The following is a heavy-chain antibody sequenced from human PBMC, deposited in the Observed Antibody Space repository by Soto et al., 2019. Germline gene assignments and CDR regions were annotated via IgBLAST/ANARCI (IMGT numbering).Heavy chain of an antibody. J-gene: IGHJ4*02. CDR3: ARVRYGDFSFQY. CDR2: INPDSGDT. V-gene: IGHV1-2*02. CDR1: DSSFIGFY. D-gene: IGHD4-17*01. Sequence: QVQLVQSGTEVKKPGASVKVSCKSFDSSFIGFYLHWVRQAPGRGLEWMGLINPDSGDTDYAQKFQGRVTMTRDTAISTAYMELSRVTSDDTAVYYCARVRYGDFSFQYWGQGTLVSVSS.